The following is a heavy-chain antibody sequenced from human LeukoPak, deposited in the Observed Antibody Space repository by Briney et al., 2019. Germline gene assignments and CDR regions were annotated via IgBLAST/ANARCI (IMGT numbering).Heavy chain of an antibody. CDR1: GYTFTGYY. Sequence: ASLKVSCKASGYTFTGYYMHWVRHAPGQGLEWMGWINPNSGGTNYAQKFQGRVTMTRDTSISTAYMELSRLRSDDTAVYYCARDRAVADKNWFDPWGQGTLVTVSS. J-gene: IGHJ5*02. CDR3: ARDRAVADKNWFDP. CDR2: INPNSGGT. V-gene: IGHV1-2*02. D-gene: IGHD2-15*01.